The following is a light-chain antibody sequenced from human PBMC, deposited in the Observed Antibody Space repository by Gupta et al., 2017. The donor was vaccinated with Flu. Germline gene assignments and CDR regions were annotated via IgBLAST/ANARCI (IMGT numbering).Light chain of an antibody. CDR1: QSVSSY. J-gene: IGKJ5*01. CDR3: QQRSNWPPSIT. CDR2: DAS. Sequence: EIVLTQSPATLSLSPGERATLSCRASQSVSSYLAWYKQKPGQAPRLLIYDASNRATGITARFSGSGDGTDFTLTISSLEPEDFAVYYCQQRSNWPPSITFGQGTRLEIK. V-gene: IGKV3-11*01.